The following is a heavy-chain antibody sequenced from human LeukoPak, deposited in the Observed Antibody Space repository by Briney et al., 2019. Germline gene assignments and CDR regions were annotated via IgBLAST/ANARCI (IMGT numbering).Heavy chain of an antibody. Sequence: SETLSLTCTVSGGSISSYYWSWIRQPPGKGLEWIGYIYYSGSTNYNPSLKSRVTISVDTSKNQFSLKLSSVTAADTAVYYCARDDCSGGSCYSDYWGQGTLVTVSS. V-gene: IGHV4-59*01. CDR2: IYYSGST. J-gene: IGHJ4*02. CDR1: GGSISSYY. CDR3: ARDDCSGGSCYSDY. D-gene: IGHD2-15*01.